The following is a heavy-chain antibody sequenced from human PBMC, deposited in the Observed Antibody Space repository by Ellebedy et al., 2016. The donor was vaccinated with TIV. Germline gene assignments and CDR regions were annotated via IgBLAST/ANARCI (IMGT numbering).Heavy chain of an antibody. CDR3: ARFYSSSDSDAFDI. CDR2: ISYDGSSK. J-gene: IGHJ3*02. D-gene: IGHD3-22*01. CDR1: GFTFNSYA. V-gene: IGHV3-30-3*01. Sequence: PGGSLRLSCAASGFTFNSYAMHWVRQAPGKGLEWVAVISYDGSSKYYADSVKGRFTISRDNAKNSLYLQMNSLRAEDTAVYYCARFYSSSDSDAFDIWGQGTMVTVSS.